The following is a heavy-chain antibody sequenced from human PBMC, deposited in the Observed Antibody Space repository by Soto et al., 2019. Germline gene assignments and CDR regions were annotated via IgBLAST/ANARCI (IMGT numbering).Heavy chain of an antibody. CDR1: GFTISTHG. CDR2: IWYDGSNR. V-gene: IGHV3-33*01. D-gene: IGHD1-7*01. CDR3: AAATTWNFQFHH. Sequence: QVQLVESGGGVVQPGTSLRLSCAASGFTISTHGMHWVRQAPGKGLEWVANIWYDGSNRFYADSVKGRFTISKDNSKNTLYLQMGSLRAEDTAVYYWAAATTWNFQFHHWGQGTQVPVSS. J-gene: IGHJ4*02.